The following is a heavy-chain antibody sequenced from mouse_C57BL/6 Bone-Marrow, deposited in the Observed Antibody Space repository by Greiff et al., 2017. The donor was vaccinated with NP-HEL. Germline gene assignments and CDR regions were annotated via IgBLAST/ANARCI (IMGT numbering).Heavy chain of an antibody. J-gene: IGHJ4*01. Sequence: VQLQESGPGLVAPSQSLSITCTVSGFSLISYGVHWVRQPPGKGLEWLVVIWSDGSTTYNSALKSRLSISKDNSKSQVFLKMNSLQTDDTAMYYCASNYYGSRDAMDYWGQGTSVTVSS. CDR3: ASNYYGSRDAMDY. CDR2: IWSDGST. V-gene: IGHV2-6*03. D-gene: IGHD1-1*01. CDR1: GFSLISYG.